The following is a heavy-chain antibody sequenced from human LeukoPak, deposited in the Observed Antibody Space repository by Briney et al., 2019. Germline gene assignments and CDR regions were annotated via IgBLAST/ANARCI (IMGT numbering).Heavy chain of an antibody. CDR3: ARGMRSPRGGFDY. CDR2: MYYSGST. CDR1: SGSISSTSYY. Sequence: SETLSLTCTVSSGSISSTSYYWGWIRQPPGMGLEWIGSMYYSGSTYYNPSLKRRVTISVDTSKSQFSLKLSSVTAADTAVYYCARGMRSPRGGFDYWDQGTLVTVSS. V-gene: IGHV4-39*07. J-gene: IGHJ4*02. D-gene: IGHD3-10*01.